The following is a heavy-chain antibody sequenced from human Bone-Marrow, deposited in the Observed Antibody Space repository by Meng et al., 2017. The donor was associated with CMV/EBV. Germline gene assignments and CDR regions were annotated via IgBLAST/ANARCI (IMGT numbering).Heavy chain of an antibody. CDR1: GYTFTGYY. D-gene: IGHD3-22*01. Sequence: ASVKVSCKASGYTFTGYYMHWVRQAPGQGLEWMGWINPNSGGTNYAQKLQGRATMTTDTSTSTAYMELRSLRSDDTAVYYCARDPSTKYYDSSGDDYWGQGTLVTVSS. CDR2: INPNSGGT. J-gene: IGHJ4*02. V-gene: IGHV1-2*02. CDR3: ARDPSTKYYDSSGDDY.